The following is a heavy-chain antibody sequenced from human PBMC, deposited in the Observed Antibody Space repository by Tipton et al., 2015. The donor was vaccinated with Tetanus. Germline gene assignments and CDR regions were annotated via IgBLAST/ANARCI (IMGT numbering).Heavy chain of an antibody. CDR1: GYSFTSYW. CDR3: ARGIDYYDSSGYFSTLDAFDI. CDR2: IYPGDSDT. Sequence: QLVQSGAEVKKPGESLKISCKGSGYSFTSYWIGWVRQMPGKGLEWMGIIYPGDSDTRYSPSFQGQVTISAEKSISTVYLQWRSLKASGTAMYYCARGIDYYDSSGYFSTLDAFDIWGQGTMVTVSS. D-gene: IGHD3-22*01. J-gene: IGHJ3*02. V-gene: IGHV5-51*01.